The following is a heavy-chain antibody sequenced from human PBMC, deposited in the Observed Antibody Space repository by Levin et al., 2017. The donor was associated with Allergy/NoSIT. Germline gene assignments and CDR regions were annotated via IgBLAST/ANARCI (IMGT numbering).Heavy chain of an antibody. J-gene: IGHJ4*02. CDR1: GYTFTNYW. D-gene: IGHD3-22*01. CDR2: IGPDNSDT. V-gene: IGHV5-51*01. CDR3: VRLESSADYYVFY. Sequence: RGESLKISCKASGYTFTNYWIGWVRQMPGKGLEWMGIIGPDNSDTRYSPSFEGQVTISADKSISTAYLQWSSLKASDIAMYYCVRLESSADYYVFYWGQGTLVTVSS.